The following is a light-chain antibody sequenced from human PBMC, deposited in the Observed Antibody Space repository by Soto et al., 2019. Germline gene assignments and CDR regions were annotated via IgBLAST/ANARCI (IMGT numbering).Light chain of an antibody. CDR2: GAS. V-gene: IGKV3D-15*01. CDR3: QQRNYWQVT. J-gene: IGKJ5*01. CDR1: QSVSSN. Sequence: EIVMTQSPATLSVSPGERATPSCRASQSVSSNLAWYQQKPGQAPRLLIYGASTRATGIPARFSGSGSGTDFTLTISSLEPEDFAVYYCQQRNYWQVTFGQGTRLEIK.